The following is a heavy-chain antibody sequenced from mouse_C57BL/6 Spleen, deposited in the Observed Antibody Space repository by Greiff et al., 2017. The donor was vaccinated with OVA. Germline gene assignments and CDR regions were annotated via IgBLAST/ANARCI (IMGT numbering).Heavy chain of an antibody. CDR3: ARRGGTYYAMDY. Sequence: QVHVKQSGAELVKPGASVKISCKASGYAFSSYWMNWVKQRPGKGLEWIGQIYPGDGDTNYNGKFKGKATLTADKSSSTAYMQLSSLTSEDSAVYFCARRGGTYYAMDYWGQGTSVTVSS. CDR1: GYAFSSYW. V-gene: IGHV1-80*01. D-gene: IGHD4-1*01. CDR2: IYPGDGDT. J-gene: IGHJ4*01.